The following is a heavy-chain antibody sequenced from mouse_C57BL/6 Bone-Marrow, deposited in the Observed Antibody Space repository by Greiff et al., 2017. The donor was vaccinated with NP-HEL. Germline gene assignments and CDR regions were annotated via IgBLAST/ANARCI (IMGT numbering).Heavy chain of an antibody. CDR1: GYTFTSYW. D-gene: IGHD1-1*01. J-gene: IGHJ2*01. V-gene: IGHV1-5*01. CDR3: TVYYYGSSYFDY. CDR2: IYPGNSDT. Sequence: EVQLQQSGTVLARPGASVKMSCKTSGYTFTSYWMHWVKQRPGQGLEWIGAIYPGNSDTSYNQKFKGKAKLTAVTSASTAYMELSSLTKEDSAVYYCTVYYYGSSYFDYWGQGTTLTVSS.